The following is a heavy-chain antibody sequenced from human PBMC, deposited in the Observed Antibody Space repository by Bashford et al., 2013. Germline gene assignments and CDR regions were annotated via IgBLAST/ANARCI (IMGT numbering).Heavy chain of an antibody. Sequence: GSLRLSWCSLWTLLQGNRLDERGSXGSREGLEWVGRIKSRTDGATTHYTAPVKGRFTISRDDSKDTVYLQMSSLKIEDTALYYCVTEHGGDSVSYYFDNWGHGALVTVSS. CDR3: VTEHGGDSVSYYFDN. CDR2: IKSRTDGATT. J-gene: IGHJ4*01. CDR1: TLLQGNRL. D-gene: IGHD4-23*01. V-gene: IGHV3-15*01.